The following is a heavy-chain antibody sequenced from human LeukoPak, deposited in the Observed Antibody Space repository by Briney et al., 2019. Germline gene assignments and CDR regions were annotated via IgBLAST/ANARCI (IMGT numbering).Heavy chain of an antibody. J-gene: IGHJ4*02. CDR2: TYYRSKWYN. V-gene: IGHV6-1*01. D-gene: IGHD6-19*01. Sequence: SQTLSLTCTISGDSVSSNSAAWNWIRQSPSRGLEWLGRTYYRSKWYNDYAVSVKSRITINPDTSKNQFSLQLNSVTPEDTAVYYCARQVRVSGWFYFDYWGQGTLVTVSS. CDR3: ARQVRVSGWFYFDY. CDR1: GDSVSSNSAA.